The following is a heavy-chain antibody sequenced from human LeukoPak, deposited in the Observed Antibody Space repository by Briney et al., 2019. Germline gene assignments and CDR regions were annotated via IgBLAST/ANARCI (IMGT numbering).Heavy chain of an antibody. Sequence: SETLSLTCTVSGGSISSYFWSWIRQPAGKGLDWIGRIYTSGSTDYNPSLRSRVTMSVDTSRNQFSLKLTSMTAADTAVYYCARESKSYDGSGFYHDYWGQGTLVAVSS. CDR2: IYTSGST. CDR1: GGSISSYF. D-gene: IGHD3-22*01. J-gene: IGHJ4*02. CDR3: ARESKSYDGSGFYHDY. V-gene: IGHV4-4*07.